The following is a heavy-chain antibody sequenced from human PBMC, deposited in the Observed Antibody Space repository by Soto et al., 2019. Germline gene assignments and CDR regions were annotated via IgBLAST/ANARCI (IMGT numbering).Heavy chain of an antibody. V-gene: IGHV4-30-4*01. Sequence: SETLSLTCIVSGDSISSGNKYWSWIRQPPGKGLEWLGYIFSSGTTYHNPSLTSRLSMSLDTSQNQFSLKLNSVTDADTAVYFCARVPSPFDYYYAMDVWGQGTSVTVSS. CDR1: GDSISSGNKY. CDR3: ARVPSPFDYYYAMDV. J-gene: IGHJ6*02. D-gene: IGHD3-9*01. CDR2: IFSSGTT.